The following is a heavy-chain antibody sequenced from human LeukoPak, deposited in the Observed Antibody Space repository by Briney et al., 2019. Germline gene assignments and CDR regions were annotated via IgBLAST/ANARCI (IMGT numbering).Heavy chain of an antibody. J-gene: IGHJ5*02. CDR3: AGDESESWFDP. CDR2: IYTSGST. CDR1: GGSINNYY. V-gene: IGHV4-4*07. Sequence: SETLSLTCSVSGGSINNYYWSWIRQPAGKGLEWIGRIYTSGSTNYNPSLKSRVTISVDTSKNQFSLKLSSVTAADTAVYYCAGDESESWFDPWGQGTLVTVSS.